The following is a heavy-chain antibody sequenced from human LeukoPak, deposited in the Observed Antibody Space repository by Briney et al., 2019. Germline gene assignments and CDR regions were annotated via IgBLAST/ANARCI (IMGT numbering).Heavy chain of an antibody. D-gene: IGHD2-2*01. V-gene: IGHV1-69*13. CDR3: ARDHCSSTSCPLGYYYYGMDV. CDR2: IIPIFGTA. Sequence: GASVKVSCKASGGTFSSYAISWVRQAPGQGLEWMGGIIPIFGTANYAQKFQGRVTITADESTSTAYMGLSSLRSEDTAVYYCARDHCSSTSCPLGYYYYGMDVWGQGTTVTVSS. J-gene: IGHJ6*02. CDR1: GGTFSSYA.